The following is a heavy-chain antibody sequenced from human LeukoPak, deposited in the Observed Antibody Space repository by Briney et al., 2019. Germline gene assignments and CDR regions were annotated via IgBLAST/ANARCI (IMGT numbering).Heavy chain of an antibody. V-gene: IGHV1-69*04. D-gene: IGHD5-24*01. CDR2: IIPILGIA. CDR1: GRTFSSYA. Sequence: GSSVKVSCKASGRTFSSYAISWVRQAPGQGLEWMGRIIPILGIANYAQKFQGRVTITADKSTSTAYMELSSLRSEDTAVYYCARGDVEMATIDAFDIWGQGTMVTVSS. J-gene: IGHJ3*02. CDR3: ARGDVEMATIDAFDI.